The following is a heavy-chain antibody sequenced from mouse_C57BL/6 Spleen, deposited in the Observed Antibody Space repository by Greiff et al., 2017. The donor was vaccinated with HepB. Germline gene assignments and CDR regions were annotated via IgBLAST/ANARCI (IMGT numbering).Heavy chain of an antibody. CDR2: INSDGGST. V-gene: IGHV5-2*01. J-gene: IGHJ4*01. CDR3: ASLLRDYDAMDY. Sequence: EVHLVESGGGLVQPGESLKLSCESNEYEFPSHDMSWVRKTPEKRLELVAAINSDGGSTYYPDTMERRFIISRDNTKKTLYLQMSSLRYEDTALYYCASLLRDYDAMDYWGQGTSVTVSS. D-gene: IGHD2-10*01. CDR1: EYEFPSHD.